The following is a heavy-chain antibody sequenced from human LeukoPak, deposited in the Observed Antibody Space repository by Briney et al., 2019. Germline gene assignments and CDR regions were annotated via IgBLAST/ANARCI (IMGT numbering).Heavy chain of an antibody. J-gene: IGHJ4*02. CDR3: ATTRLDYDILTGYYY. V-gene: IGHV4-34*01. D-gene: IGHD3-9*01. Sequence: SETLSLTCAVYGGSFSGYYWSWIRQPPGKGLEWIGEINHSGSTNYNPSLKSRVTISVDTSKNQFSLKLSSVTAADTAVYYCATTRLDYDILTGYYYWGQGTLVTVSS. CDR1: GGSFSGYY. CDR2: INHSGST.